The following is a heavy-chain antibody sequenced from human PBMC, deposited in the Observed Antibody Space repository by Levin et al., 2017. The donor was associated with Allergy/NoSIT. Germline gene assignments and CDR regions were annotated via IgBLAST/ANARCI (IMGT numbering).Heavy chain of an antibody. CDR3: GGGGIQLWLGVIDY. J-gene: IGHJ4*02. CDR1: GFTFSSYA. CDR2: ISGSGGST. D-gene: IGHD5-18*01. Sequence: GGSLRLSCAASGFTFSSYAMSWVRQAPGKGLEWVSAISGSGGSTYYADSVKGRFTISRDNSKNTLYLQMNSLRAEDTAVYYCGGGGIQLWLGVIDYWGQGTLVTVSS. V-gene: IGHV3-23*01.